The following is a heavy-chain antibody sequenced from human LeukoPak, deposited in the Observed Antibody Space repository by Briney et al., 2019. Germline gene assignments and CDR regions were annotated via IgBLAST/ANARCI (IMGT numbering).Heavy chain of an antibody. D-gene: IGHD3-10*02. J-gene: IGHJ4*02. CDR1: GFTFSPHA. CDR3: ARGEDVGGYFDY. V-gene: IGHV3-30-3*01. CDR2: ISSDGSDK. Sequence: GRSLRLSCAASGFTFSPHAMHWVRQAPGKGLKWVAVISSDGSDKYYADSVQGRFTISRDNSKNTLYLQMNSLRAVDTAVYYCARGEDVGGYFDYWGQGTLVTVSS.